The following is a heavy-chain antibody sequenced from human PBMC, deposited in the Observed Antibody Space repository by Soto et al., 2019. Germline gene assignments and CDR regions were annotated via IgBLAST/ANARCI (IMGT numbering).Heavy chain of an antibody. CDR2: ISGNGEII. CDR1: GFTFSDYY. CDR3: ARDVDADFRTDFDY. V-gene: IGHV3-11*01. D-gene: IGHD4-17*01. J-gene: IGHJ4*02. Sequence: PGGSLRLSCAASGFTFSDYYIHWIRRAPGKGLEWISYISGNGEIIQYAASARGRFTISRDNAENSVYVEMDSLRAEDTALYYCARDVDADFRTDFDYWGRGTLVTVAS.